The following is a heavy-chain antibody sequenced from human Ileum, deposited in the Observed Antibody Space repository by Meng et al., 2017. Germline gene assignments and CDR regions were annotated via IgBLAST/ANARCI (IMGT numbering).Heavy chain of an antibody. V-gene: IGHV1-2*06. J-gene: IGHJ4*02. D-gene: IGHD6-19*01. Sequence: AEVKKPEASMEISCQTSGYTFTGNNLHRVRQAPGQGLEWMGRIYPHNGATNYAQTVQGRVTMTGDTSIATAYMELNRLTSDDTAVYYCARGVAENWGQGTLVTVSS. CDR3: ARGVAEN. CDR1: GYTFTGNN. CDR2: IYPHNGAT.